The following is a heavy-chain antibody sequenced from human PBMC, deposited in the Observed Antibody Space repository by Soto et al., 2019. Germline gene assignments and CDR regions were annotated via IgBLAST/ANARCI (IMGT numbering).Heavy chain of an antibody. D-gene: IGHD6-19*01. CDR1: GGTFSSYT. CDR3: ARGKDSSGWAYYYYMDV. CDR2: IIPTLGIA. J-gene: IGHJ6*03. V-gene: IGHV1-69*02. Sequence: GASVKVSCKASGGTFSSYTISWVRQAPGQGLEWMGRIIPTLGIANYAQKFQGRVTITADKSTSTAYMELSSLRSEDTAVYYCARGKDSSGWAYYYYMDVWGKGTTVTVSS.